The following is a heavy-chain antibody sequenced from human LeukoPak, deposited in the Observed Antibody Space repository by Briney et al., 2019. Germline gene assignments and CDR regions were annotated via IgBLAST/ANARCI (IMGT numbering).Heavy chain of an antibody. CDR1: GYTFTDYY. CDR3: ATDAPAAIEFDY. Sequence: GASVKVSCKGSGYTFTDYYMHWVRQAPGKGLEWMGLVDPEDGQTIHPEKFQRRVTITADTSTHTAYMELSSLRSEDTAVYYCATDAPAAIEFDYWGQGNLVTVSS. V-gene: IGHV1-69-2*01. CDR2: VDPEDGQT. D-gene: IGHD2-2*01. J-gene: IGHJ4*02.